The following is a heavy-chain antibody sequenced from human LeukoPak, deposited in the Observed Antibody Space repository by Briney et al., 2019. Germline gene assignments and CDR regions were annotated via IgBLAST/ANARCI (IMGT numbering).Heavy chain of an antibody. Sequence: GGSLRLSCAASGFTFSSYAMSWVRQAPGKGLEWVSAISGSGGSTYYADSVKGRFTISRDNSKNTLYLQMNSLRAEDTAVYCCAKDVASKYSSSWYGYYFDYWGQGTLVTVSS. CDR1: GFTFSSYA. CDR2: ISGSGGST. J-gene: IGHJ4*02. CDR3: AKDVASKYSSSWYGYYFDY. V-gene: IGHV3-23*01. D-gene: IGHD6-13*01.